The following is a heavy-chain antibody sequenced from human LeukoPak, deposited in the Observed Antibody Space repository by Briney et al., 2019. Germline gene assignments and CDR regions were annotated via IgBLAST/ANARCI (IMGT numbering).Heavy chain of an antibody. V-gene: IGHV3-11*05. Sequence: GRSLRLPCAATGLTFSDYYISWIRHAAGGWLEWVSYISRSGNYANYADSVKGRFTISRDNGKKSLNLQMESLRAEDMAVYYCARVGRNSIGFDYWGQGTVVTVSS. CDR3: ARVGRNSIGFDY. D-gene: IGHD2-21*01. CDR1: GLTFSDYY. J-gene: IGHJ4*02. CDR2: ISRSGNYA.